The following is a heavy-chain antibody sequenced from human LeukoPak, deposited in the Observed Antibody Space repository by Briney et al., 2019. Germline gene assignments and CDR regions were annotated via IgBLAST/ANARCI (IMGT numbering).Heavy chain of an antibody. CDR2: IYTSGST. CDR1: GGSISSYY. CDR3: ASVRRGFGESSKYYAYYYMGV. J-gene: IGHJ6*03. D-gene: IGHD3-10*01. Sequence: SETLSLTCTVSGGSISSYYWSWIRQPAGKGLEWIGRIYTSGSTYYNPSLKSRVTISLNTSKNQFSLELISVTAADTAVYYCASVRRGFGESSKYYAYYYMGVWGKGTTVTISS. V-gene: IGHV4-4*07.